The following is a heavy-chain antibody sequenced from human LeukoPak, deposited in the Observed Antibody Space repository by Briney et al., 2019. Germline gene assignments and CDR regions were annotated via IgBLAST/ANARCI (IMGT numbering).Heavy chain of an antibody. Sequence: ASVKVSCKASGYTFTSYYMHWVRQAPGQGLEWMGIINPSGGSTSYAQKLQGRVTMTRDTSTSTVYMELSSLRSEDTAVYYCARVRGSSWPTYYFDYWGQGTLVTVSS. CDR1: GYTFTSYY. D-gene: IGHD6-13*01. V-gene: IGHV1-46*01. J-gene: IGHJ4*02. CDR2: INPSGGST. CDR3: ARVRGSSWPTYYFDY.